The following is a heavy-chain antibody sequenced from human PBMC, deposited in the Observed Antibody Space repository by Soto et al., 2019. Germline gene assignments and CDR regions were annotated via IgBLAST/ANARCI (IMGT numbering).Heavy chain of an antibody. CDR1: GGSVSSSSNY. Sequence: PSETLSLTCTVSGGSVSSSSNYWDWIRQPPGKGLEWIASIYYSGSSYYNPSLKSRVTISADTSKNQLSLKLTSVTAADTAVYYCAILKYYDSSGYYYGLAHNWFDPWGQGTLVTVSS. V-gene: IGHV4-39*01. J-gene: IGHJ5*02. CDR2: IYYSGSS. D-gene: IGHD3-22*01. CDR3: AILKYYDSSGYYYGLAHNWFDP.